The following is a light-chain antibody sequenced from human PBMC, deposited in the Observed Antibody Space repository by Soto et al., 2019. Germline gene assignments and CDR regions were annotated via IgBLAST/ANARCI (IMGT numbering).Light chain of an antibody. CDR3: QQYGSSGT. Sequence: DIQMTQSPSSLSASVGDRVTITCRASQSASTSLNWYQQKPGKAPKFLIYAASSLQSGVPSRFSGSGSGTDFTLTISRLEPEDFAVYYCQQYGSSGTFGQGTKVDIK. CDR2: AAS. V-gene: IGKV1-39*01. J-gene: IGKJ1*01. CDR1: QSASTS.